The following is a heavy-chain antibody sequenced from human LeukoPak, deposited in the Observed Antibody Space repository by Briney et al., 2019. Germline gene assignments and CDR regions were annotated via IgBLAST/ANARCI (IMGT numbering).Heavy chain of an antibody. V-gene: IGHV4-34*01. CDR1: GGSFSGYY. CDR3: ARGSVVVVAAIRWFDP. J-gene: IGHJ5*02. Sequence: PSETLSLTCAVYGGSFSGYYWSWIRQPPGKGLEWIGEINHSGSTNYNPSLKSRVTISVDTSKNQFSLKLSSVTAADTAVYYCARGSVVVVAAIRWFDPWGQGTLVTVSS. CDR2: INHSGST. D-gene: IGHD2-15*01.